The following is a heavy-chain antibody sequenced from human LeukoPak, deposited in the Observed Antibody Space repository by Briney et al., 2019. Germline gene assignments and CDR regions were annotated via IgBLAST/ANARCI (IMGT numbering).Heavy chain of an antibody. D-gene: IGHD6-13*01. V-gene: IGHV3-21*04. J-gene: IGHJ4*02. CDR1: GFTFSSYS. CDR2: ISSSSSYI. Sequence: GGSLRLSCAASGFTFSSYSMNWVRQAPGKGLEWVSSISSSSSYIYYADSVKGRFTISRDNAKNSLYLQMNSLRAEDTAVYYCARVSRSGIAAAGYWGQGTLVTVSS. CDR3: ARVSRSGIAAAGY.